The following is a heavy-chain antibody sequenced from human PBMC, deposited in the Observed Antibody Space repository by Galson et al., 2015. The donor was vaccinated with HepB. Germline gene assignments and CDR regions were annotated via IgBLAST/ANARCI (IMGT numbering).Heavy chain of an antibody. CDR1: GFTVGNNY. Sequence: SLRLSCAASGFTVGNNYMTWVRQAPGKGLEWVSTIYSGGSAYYADSVKGRFTISRDNSKNTLYLQMNSLRAEDTAVYYCSRDVHHWGQGTLVTVSS. CDR3: SRDVHH. J-gene: IGHJ5*02. V-gene: IGHV3-53*01. CDR2: IYSGGSA.